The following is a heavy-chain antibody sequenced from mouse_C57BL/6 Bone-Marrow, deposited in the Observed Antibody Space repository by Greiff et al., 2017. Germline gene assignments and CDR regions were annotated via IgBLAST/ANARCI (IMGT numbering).Heavy chain of an antibody. CDR2: IYPGDGDT. CDR3: AREDYYYGSTHYWYFDV. Sequence: VQLQQSGPELVKPGASVKISCKASGYAFSSSWMNWVKQRPGKGLEWIGRIYPGDGDTNYNGKFKGKATLTADKSSSPAYMQRSSLTSEDSAVYFCAREDYYYGSTHYWYFDVWGTGTTVTVSS. J-gene: IGHJ1*03. V-gene: IGHV1-82*01. D-gene: IGHD1-1*01. CDR1: GYAFSSSW.